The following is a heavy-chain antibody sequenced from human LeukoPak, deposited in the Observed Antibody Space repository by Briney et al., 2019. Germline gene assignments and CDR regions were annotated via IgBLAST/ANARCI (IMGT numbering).Heavy chain of an antibody. CDR3: AKGSLKTSGSYLGTSDS. J-gene: IGHJ4*02. CDR1: GFTFSSYG. CDR2: ISGSGGST. V-gene: IGHV3-23*01. Sequence: GGSLRLSCAASGFTFSSYGMSWVRQAPGKGLEWVSAISGSGGSTYYADSVKGRFTISRDNSKNTLYLQMNSLRAEDTAVYYCAKGSLKTSGSYLGTSDSWGQGTLVTVSS. D-gene: IGHD3-10*01.